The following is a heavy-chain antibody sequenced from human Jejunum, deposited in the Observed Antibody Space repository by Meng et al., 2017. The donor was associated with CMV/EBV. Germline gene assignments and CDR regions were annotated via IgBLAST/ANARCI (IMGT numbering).Heavy chain of an antibody. V-gene: IGHV1-69*01. J-gene: IGHJ4*02. CDR2: LIAVFDKT. D-gene: IGHD1-14*01. Sequence: VQLLQSGDGVKKAGVSVKVACKTSGGYFSTHTFSWVRQAPGQGLEWMGGLIAVFDKTKAAPRFQDRVTFTADESTSTAYMELSSLTFDDTAVYFCARGRRNEPLFAYWGQGTLVTVS. CDR1: GGYFSTHT. CDR3: ARGRRNEPLFAY.